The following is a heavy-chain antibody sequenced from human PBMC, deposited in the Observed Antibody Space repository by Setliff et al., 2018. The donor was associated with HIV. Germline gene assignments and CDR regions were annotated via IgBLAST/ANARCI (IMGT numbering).Heavy chain of an antibody. J-gene: IGHJ6*03. CDR1: AGSIRSSTYY. Sequence: SETLSLTCTVSAGSIRSSTYYWIWIRQPPGKGLEWIGEINHSGSTHYNPSLKSRFTMSVDTSKNQFSLKLTSVTAVDTAAYYCARSTVGIRGVVRGYYYYYMDVWGKGTTVTVSS. D-gene: IGHD3-10*01. CDR3: ARSTVGIRGVVRGYYYYYMDV. V-gene: IGHV4-39*07. CDR2: INHSGST.